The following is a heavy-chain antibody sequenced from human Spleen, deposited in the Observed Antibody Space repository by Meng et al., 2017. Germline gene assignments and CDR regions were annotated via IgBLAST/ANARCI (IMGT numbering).Heavy chain of an antibody. Sequence: QVQLVQSGGEGMKPGSSVKVSCKALGGIFSNYVIGWVRQAPGQGLEWMGGINAVFGTTNYAQKFQGRVTITTDESTSTVYMELTRLTSEDTAVYFCARKAGNCISTTCYSLDYWGQGTLVTVSS. CDR3: ARKAGNCISTTCYSLDY. CDR2: INAVFGTT. CDR1: GGIFSNYV. J-gene: IGHJ4*02. D-gene: IGHD2-2*01. V-gene: IGHV1-69*05.